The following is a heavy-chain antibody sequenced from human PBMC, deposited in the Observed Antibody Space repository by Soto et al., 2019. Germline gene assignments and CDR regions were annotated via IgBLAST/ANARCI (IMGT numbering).Heavy chain of an antibody. V-gene: IGHV1-8*01. CDR1: GYSFTSLD. D-gene: IGHD1-26*01. J-gene: IGHJ4*02. CDR3: ARGVSAGVDY. Sequence: ASVKVSCKASGYSFTSLDINWVRQTAGQGLEWMGWMEPSTGRTGYAQKFQGRVTMTRDTSINTAYMELTTLTSDDAAFYYCARGVSAGVDYWGKGTLVTV. CDR2: MEPSTGRT.